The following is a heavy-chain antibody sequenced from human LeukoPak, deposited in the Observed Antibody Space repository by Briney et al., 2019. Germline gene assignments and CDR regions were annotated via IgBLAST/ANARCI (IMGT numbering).Heavy chain of an antibody. D-gene: IGHD2-2*01. V-gene: IGHV4-34*01. Sequence: SETLSLTCAVYGGAFSGYYWSWIRQPPGQGLEWIGVINHSGSTNYNPSLKSRVTISVDTSKNQFSLKLSSVTAADTAVYYCASAPPNYQLLPEDAFDIWGQGTMVTVSS. CDR3: ASAPPNYQLLPEDAFDI. J-gene: IGHJ3*02. CDR2: INHSGST. CDR1: GGAFSGYY.